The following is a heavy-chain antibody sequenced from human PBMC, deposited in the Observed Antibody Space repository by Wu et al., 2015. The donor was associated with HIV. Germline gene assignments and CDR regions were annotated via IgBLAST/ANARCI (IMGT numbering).Heavy chain of an antibody. D-gene: IGHD3-10*01. CDR2: VSTYDGNT. J-gene: IGHJ4*02. Sequence: QVQLVQSGAEVKKPGASVKVSCKTSGYTFSNYAITWVRQAPGQGLEWMGWVSTYDGNTNYAQNFQDRVTMTTDTSTATAYMELRSLRSGETAVYYCARDRFYGSGSYVYWGQGTLVTVSS. CDR1: GYTFSNYA. V-gene: IGHV1-18*01. CDR3: ARDRFYGSGSYVY.